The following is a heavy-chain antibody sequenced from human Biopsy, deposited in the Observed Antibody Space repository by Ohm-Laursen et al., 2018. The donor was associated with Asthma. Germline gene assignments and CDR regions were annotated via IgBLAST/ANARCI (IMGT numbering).Heavy chain of an antibody. Sequence: ASVKVSCNASGYTFIGCHIHWMRQAPGQGLEWMGRINPNSGGTNYAQKFQGRVTMTRDTSISTAYMEVSRLRSDDTAVYYCARGQKSAGDRWFAPWGQGTLVTVSS. CDR3: ARGQKSAGDRWFAP. J-gene: IGHJ5*02. D-gene: IGHD6-13*01. V-gene: IGHV1-2*06. CDR1: GYTFIGCH. CDR2: INPNSGGT.